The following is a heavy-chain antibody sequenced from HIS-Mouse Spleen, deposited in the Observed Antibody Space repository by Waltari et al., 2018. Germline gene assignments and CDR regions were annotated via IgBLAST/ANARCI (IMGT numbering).Heavy chain of an antibody. J-gene: IGHJ3*02. V-gene: IGHV4-4*07. Sequence: QVQLQESGPGLVKPSETLSLTCTVSGGSISSYYWSWIRQPAGKGLEWLGRIYTSGGTNYNPSLKSRVTMSVDTSKNQFSLKLSSVTAADTAVYYCARDFHDFWSGYYGGDKKHDAFDIWGQGTMVTVSS. CDR1: GGSISSYY. CDR3: ARDFHDFWSGYYGGDKKHDAFDI. D-gene: IGHD3-3*01. CDR2: IYTSGGT.